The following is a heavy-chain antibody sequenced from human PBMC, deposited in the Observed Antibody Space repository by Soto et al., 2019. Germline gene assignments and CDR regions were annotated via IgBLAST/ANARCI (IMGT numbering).Heavy chain of an antibody. D-gene: IGHD1-26*01. CDR2: IIPIFGTA. J-gene: IGHJ3*02. V-gene: IGHV1-69*06. Sequence: SVKVSCKASGGTFSSYAISWVRQAPGQGLEWMGGIIPIFGTANYAQKFQGRVTITADKSTSTAYMELSSLRSEDTAVYYCAGDSVAWELLHDAFDIWGQGTMVTVSS. CDR3: AGDSVAWELLHDAFDI. CDR1: GGTFSSYA.